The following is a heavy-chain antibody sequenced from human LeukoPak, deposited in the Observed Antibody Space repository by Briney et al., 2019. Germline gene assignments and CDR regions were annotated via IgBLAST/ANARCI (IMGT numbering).Heavy chain of an antibody. Sequence: GASVMVSCKASGYTFTGYYMHWVRQAPGQGLEWMGWINPNSGGTNYAQKFQGWVTMTRDTSISTAYMELSRLRSDDTAVYYCARVGCSGGSCEGDSGFDPWGQGTLVTVSS. CDR2: INPNSGGT. CDR1: GYTFTGYY. J-gene: IGHJ5*02. V-gene: IGHV1-2*04. D-gene: IGHD2-15*01. CDR3: ARVGCSGGSCEGDSGFDP.